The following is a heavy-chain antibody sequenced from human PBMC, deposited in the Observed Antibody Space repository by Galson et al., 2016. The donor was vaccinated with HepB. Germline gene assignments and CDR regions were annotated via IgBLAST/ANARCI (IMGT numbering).Heavy chain of an antibody. CDR2: INWNGGST. J-gene: IGHJ4*02. CDR1: GFKFDDYG. Sequence: SLRLSCAASGFKFDDYGMSWVRQAPGKGLEWVSGINWNGGSTGYVDSVKGRFTISRDNAKNSLYLQVNSLRAEDTALYYCARATPYYDILTGYYNYYFDYWGQGTLVTVSS. CDR3: ARATPYYDILTGYYNYYFDY. D-gene: IGHD3-9*01. V-gene: IGHV3-20*04.